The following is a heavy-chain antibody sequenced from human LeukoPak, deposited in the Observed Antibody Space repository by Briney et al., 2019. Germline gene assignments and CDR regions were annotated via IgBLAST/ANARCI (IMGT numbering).Heavy chain of an antibody. Sequence: GASVKVSCKASGGTFSSYAISWVRQAPGQGLEWMGRIIPIFGTANYAQKFQGRVTITTDESSSTAYMELSSLRSEDTAVYYCAGEVDTAMVRLLDYWGQGTLVTVSS. V-gene: IGHV1-69*05. CDR1: GGTFSSYA. CDR3: AGEVDTAMVRLLDY. CDR2: IIPIFGTA. D-gene: IGHD5-18*01. J-gene: IGHJ4*02.